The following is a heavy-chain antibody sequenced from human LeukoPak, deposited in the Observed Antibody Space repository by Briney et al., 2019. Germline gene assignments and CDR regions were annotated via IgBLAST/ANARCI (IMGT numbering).Heavy chain of an antibody. Sequence: ASVKVSCKVSGYTLTELSMHWVRQAPGKGLEWMGGFDPEDGETIYAQKLQGRVTMTTDTSTSTVYMELRSLRSDDTAVYYCARGSPPRRNYDSRGYYSYYFDYWGQGTLVTVSS. CDR2: FDPEDGET. V-gene: IGHV1-24*01. CDR3: ARGSPPRRNYDSRGYYSYYFDY. J-gene: IGHJ4*02. CDR1: GYTLTELS. D-gene: IGHD3-22*01.